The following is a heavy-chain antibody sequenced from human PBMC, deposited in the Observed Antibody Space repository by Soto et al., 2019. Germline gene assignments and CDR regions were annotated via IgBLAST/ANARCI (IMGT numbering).Heavy chain of an antibody. V-gene: IGHV3-21*06. CDR2: IGSTTNYI. CDR1: GFTFTRYS. CDR3: ARESEDLTSNFDY. Sequence: LRLSCAASGFTFTRYSMNWVRQAPGKGLEWVSSIGSTTNYIYYGDSMKGRFIISRDNAKNSLYLEMNSLRAEDTAVYYCARESEDLTSNFDYWGQGTLVTVSS. J-gene: IGHJ4*02.